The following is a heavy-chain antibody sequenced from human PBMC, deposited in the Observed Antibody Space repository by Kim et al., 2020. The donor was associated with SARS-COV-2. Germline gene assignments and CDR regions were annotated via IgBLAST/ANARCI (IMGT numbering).Heavy chain of an antibody. CDR3: ARASRIAAAGTD. Sequence: GGSLRLSCAASGFTFSSYAMHWVRQAPGKGLEWVAVISYDGSNKYYADSVKGRFTISRDNSKNTLYLQMNSLRAEDTAVYYCARASRIAAAGTDWGQGT. J-gene: IGHJ4*02. CDR1: GFTFSSYA. D-gene: IGHD6-13*01. CDR2: ISYDGSNK. V-gene: IGHV3-30-3*01.